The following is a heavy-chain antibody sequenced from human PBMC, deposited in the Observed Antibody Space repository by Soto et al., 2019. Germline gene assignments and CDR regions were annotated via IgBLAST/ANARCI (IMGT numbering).Heavy chain of an antibody. CDR1: GFTFSTYR. J-gene: IGHJ4*02. D-gene: IGHD4-17*01. Sequence: EVQLVESGGGLVKPGGSLRRSCAASGFTFSTYRMHWVRQAPGKGLEWVASISSTSTYIYYADSVKGRFTISRDNSKNSLDLQMHSLRVEDTAVYYCAREGAAYGDYGANWGQGTLVTVSS. CDR2: ISSTSTYI. CDR3: AREGAAYGDYGAN. V-gene: IGHV3-21*01.